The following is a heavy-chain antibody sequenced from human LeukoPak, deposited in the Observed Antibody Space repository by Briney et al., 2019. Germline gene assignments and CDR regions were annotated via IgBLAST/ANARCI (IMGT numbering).Heavy chain of an antibody. CDR2: INHSGST. Sequence: PSETLSLTCAVYGGSFSGYYWSWIRQPPGKGLEWIGEINHSGSTNYNPSLKSRVTISVDTSKNQFSLKLSSVTAADTAVYYCAREPGIAVAGAFPLYFDYWGQGTLVTVSS. D-gene: IGHD6-19*01. V-gene: IGHV4-34*01. CDR1: GGSFSGYY. J-gene: IGHJ4*02. CDR3: AREPGIAVAGAFPLYFDY.